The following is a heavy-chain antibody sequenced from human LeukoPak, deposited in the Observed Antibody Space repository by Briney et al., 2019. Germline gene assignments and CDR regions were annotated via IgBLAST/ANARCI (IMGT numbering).Heavy chain of an antibody. D-gene: IGHD1-7*01. Sequence: GGSLRLSCAASGFTFSSYSMNWVRQAPGKGLEWVSSISSSSSYIYYADSVKGRFTISRDNAKNSLYLQMNSLRAEDTAVYYCARDQGNYSRFDYWRQGTLVTVPS. CDR1: GFTFSSYS. CDR2: ISSSSSYI. J-gene: IGHJ4*02. V-gene: IGHV3-21*01. CDR3: ARDQGNYSRFDY.